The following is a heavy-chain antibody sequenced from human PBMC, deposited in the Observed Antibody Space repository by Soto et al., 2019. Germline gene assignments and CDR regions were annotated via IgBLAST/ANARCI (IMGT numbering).Heavy chain of an antibody. V-gene: IGHV1-69*13. CDR1: GGTFSSYA. Sequence: SVKVSCKASGGTFSSYAISWVRQAPGQGLEWMGGIIPIFGTADYAQKFQGRVTITADESTSTAYMELSSLRSEDTAVYYCARDQKRYSYGLGYWGQGTLVTVSS. CDR2: IIPIFGTA. J-gene: IGHJ4*02. CDR3: ARDQKRYSYGLGY. D-gene: IGHD5-18*01.